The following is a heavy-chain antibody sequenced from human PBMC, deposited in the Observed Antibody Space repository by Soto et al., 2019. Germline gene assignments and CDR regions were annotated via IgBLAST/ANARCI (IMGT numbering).Heavy chain of an antibody. V-gene: IGHV6-1*01. CDR2: TYYRSKWYY. J-gene: IGHJ4*02. Sequence: PSQTLSLTCAISGDSVSIISGAWNWIRQSPSRGLEWLGRTYYRSKWYYDYAESVKSRIFINADTSKNQFSLQLNSVTPEDAAVYYRARDPGYSLDYWGQGTQVTRLL. D-gene: IGHD5-12*01. CDR3: ARDPGYSLDY. CDR1: GDSVSIISGA.